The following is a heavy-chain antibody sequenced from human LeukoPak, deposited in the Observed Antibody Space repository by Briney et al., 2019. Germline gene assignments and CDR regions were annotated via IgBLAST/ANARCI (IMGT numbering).Heavy chain of an antibody. CDR1: GFTFSSYG. CDR2: IWYDGSNK. Sequence: GGSLRLSCAASGFTFSSYGMHWVRQAPGKGLEWVAVIWYDGSNKYYADSVKGRFTISRDNSKNTLYLQMNSLRAEDTAVYYCARDGYGSGSSEAFDIWDQGTMVTVSS. D-gene: IGHD3-10*01. J-gene: IGHJ3*02. CDR3: ARDGYGSGSSEAFDI. V-gene: IGHV3-33*01.